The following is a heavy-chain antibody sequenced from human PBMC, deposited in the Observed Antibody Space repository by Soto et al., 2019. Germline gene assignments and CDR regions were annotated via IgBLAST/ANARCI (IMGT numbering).Heavy chain of an antibody. CDR1: GYSFTSYW. CDR2: IYPGDSDT. CDR3: ARLFRYFDWLPKPREVEYGMDV. V-gene: IGHV5-51*01. Sequence: PGESLKISCKGSGYSFTSYWIGWGRQMPGKGLEWMGIIYPGDSDTRYSPSFQGQVTISADKSISTAYLQWSSLKASDTAMYYCARLFRYFDWLPKPREVEYGMDVWGQGTTVTVSS. J-gene: IGHJ6*02. D-gene: IGHD3-9*01.